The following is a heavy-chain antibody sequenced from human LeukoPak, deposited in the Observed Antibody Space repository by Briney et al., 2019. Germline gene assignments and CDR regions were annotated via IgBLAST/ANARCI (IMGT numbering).Heavy chain of an antibody. CDR3: ARDRAVALPTYYYYMDV. J-gene: IGHJ6*03. Sequence: PGRSLRLSCAASGFTFTTYVIHWVRQAPGKGLEWVAVISQTGSIETYADSVKGRFTISRDNSKNTVYLQMNSLESEDTAVYYCARDRAVALPTYYYYMDVWGKGTTVTVSS. V-gene: IGHV3-30*14. CDR1: GFTFTTYV. CDR2: ISQTGSIE. D-gene: IGHD2-15*01.